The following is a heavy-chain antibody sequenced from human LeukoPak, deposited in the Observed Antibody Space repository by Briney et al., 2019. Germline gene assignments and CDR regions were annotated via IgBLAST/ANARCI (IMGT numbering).Heavy chain of an antibody. V-gene: IGHV3-30*02. CDR1: GFTFSSYG. J-gene: IGHJ4*02. Sequence: QPGGSLRLSCAASGFTFSSYGMPWVRQAPGKVLEGVAFIRYDGSNKYYADSVKGRFTISRDNSKNTLYLQMNSLRAEDTAVYYCAKEALWFGELTPDPTRAFDYWGQGTLVTVSS. CDR3: AKEALWFGELTPDPTRAFDY. CDR2: IRYDGSNK. D-gene: IGHD3-10*01.